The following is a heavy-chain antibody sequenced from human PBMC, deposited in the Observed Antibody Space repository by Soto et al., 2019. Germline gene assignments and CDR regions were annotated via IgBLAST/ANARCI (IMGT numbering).Heavy chain of an antibody. CDR2: IFYSGRSGST. J-gene: IGHJ5*02. V-gene: IGHV4-59*01. CDR1: GGSISGYY. CDR3: ARTALGWFDP. Sequence: SETLSLTCSVSGGSISGYYWIWIRQPPGKGLEWIGYIFYSGRSGSTNYNPSLKSRVTISVDASKNQFSLKLSSVTAADTAVYYWARTALGWFDPWGQGTLVTVSS. D-gene: IGHD2-21*02.